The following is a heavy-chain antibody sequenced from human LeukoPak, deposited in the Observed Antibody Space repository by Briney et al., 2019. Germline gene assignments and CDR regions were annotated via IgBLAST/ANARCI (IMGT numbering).Heavy chain of an antibody. CDR1: GFTFSSYW. CDR2: LEQDGSEK. V-gene: IGHV3-7*03. J-gene: IGHJ4*02. D-gene: IGHD2-2*02. Sequence: GGSLRLSCAASGFTFSSYWMSWVRQAPVKGLEWVANLEQDGSEKYYVDSVKGRFTISRDNAKNSLYLQMNSLRAEDTAVYYCASEPSRGRSSGCSSTSCYTGNRWGQGTLVTVSS. CDR3: ASEPSRGRSSGCSSTSCYTGNR.